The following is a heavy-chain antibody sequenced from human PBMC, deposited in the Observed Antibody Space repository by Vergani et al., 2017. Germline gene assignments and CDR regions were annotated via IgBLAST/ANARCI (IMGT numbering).Heavy chain of an antibody. CDR1: GFTFSDYY. V-gene: IGHV3-11*01. D-gene: IGHD5-12*01. J-gene: IGHJ4*02. CDR3: AISRYSGYAFDY. CDR2: ISSSGSTI. Sequence: VQLVESGGGLIQPGGSLRLSCAASGFTFSDYYMSWIRQAPGKGLEWVSYISSSGSTIYYADSVKGRFTISRDNAKNSLYLQMNSLRAEDTAVYYCAISRYSGYAFDYWGQGTLVTVSS.